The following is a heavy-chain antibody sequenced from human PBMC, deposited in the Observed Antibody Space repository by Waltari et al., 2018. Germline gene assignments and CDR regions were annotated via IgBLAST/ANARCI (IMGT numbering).Heavy chain of an antibody. CDR3: ARQFAY. J-gene: IGHJ4*02. Sequence: EVHLVESGGDLVQPGGSLRLSCATSGFSLSENGMNWVRQAPGKGLEVVSYISSSGTTISYADSVRGRFTISRDTANNTLFLQMTNLRADDTGVYYCARQFAYWGQGALVTVSS. V-gene: IGHV3-48*03. CDR2: ISSSGTTI. CDR1: GFSLSENG.